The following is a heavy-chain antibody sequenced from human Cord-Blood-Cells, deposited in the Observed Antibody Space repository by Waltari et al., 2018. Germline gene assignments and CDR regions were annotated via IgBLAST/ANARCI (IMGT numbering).Heavy chain of an antibody. J-gene: IGHJ3*02. CDR1: GGSFSGYY. CDR3: ASAMVRGVGHAFDI. D-gene: IGHD3-10*01. CDR2: INHSGSP. V-gene: IGHV4-34*01. Sequence: QVQLQQWGAGLLKPSETLSLTCAVHGGSFSGYYWSWIRQPPGKGLEWIGEINHSGSPNYNPSLKSRVTISVDTSKNQFSLKLSSVTAADTAVYYCASAMVRGVGHAFDIWGQGTMVTVSS.